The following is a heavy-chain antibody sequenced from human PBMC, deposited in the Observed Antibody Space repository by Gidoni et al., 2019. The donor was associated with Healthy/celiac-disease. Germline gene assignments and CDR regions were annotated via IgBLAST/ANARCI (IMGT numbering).Heavy chain of an antibody. CDR2: IKSKTDGGTT. V-gene: IGHV3-15*01. D-gene: IGHD3-3*01. J-gene: IGHJ4*02. Sequence: EVQLVESGGGLVKPGGSLRLSCAASGFTFSNAWMSWVRQPPGKGLEWVGRIKSKTDGGTTDYAAPVKGRFTISRDDSKNTLYLQMNSLKTEDTAVYYCTTGPLEWLRDIDYWGQGTLVTVSS. CDR3: TTGPLEWLRDIDY. CDR1: GFTFSNAW.